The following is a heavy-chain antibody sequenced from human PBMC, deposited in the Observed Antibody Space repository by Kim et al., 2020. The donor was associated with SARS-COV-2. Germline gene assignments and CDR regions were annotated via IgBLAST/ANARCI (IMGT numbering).Heavy chain of an antibody. CDR2: TRSDASDG. CDR3: ARGFDSGGYHFYH. J-gene: IGHJ1*01. CDR1: GFTFSDYT. V-gene: IGHV3-21*01. Sequence: GGSLRLSCTASGFTFSDYTMSWVRQAPGKGLEWIGFTRSDASDGKYADAVTGRFTISRDDAKNTLNLQMNSLRGEDTAVYYCARGFDSGGYHFYHWGQGSLVIVSS. D-gene: IGHD3-22*01.